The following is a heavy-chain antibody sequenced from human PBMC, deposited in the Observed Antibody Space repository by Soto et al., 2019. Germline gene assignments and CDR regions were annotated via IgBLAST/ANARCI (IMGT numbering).Heavy chain of an antibody. V-gene: IGHV3-9*01. CDR1: GFTFDDYA. CDR3: AKSFSWLDGAFDI. Sequence: ESGGGLVQPGRSLRLSCAASGFTFDDYAMHWVQQAPGKGLEWVSGISWNSGSIGYADSVKGRFTISRDNAKNSLYLQMNSLRAEDTALYYCAKSFSWLDGAFDIWGQGTMVTVSS. CDR2: ISWNSGSI. D-gene: IGHD6-19*01. J-gene: IGHJ3*02.